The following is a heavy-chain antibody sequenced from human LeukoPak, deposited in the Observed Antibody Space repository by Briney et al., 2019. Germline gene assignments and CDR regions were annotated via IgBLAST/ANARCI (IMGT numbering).Heavy chain of an antibody. CDR1: GYSFTSYW. V-gene: IGHV5-51*01. Sequence: GESLKISCKGSGYSFTSYWIGWVRQMPGQGLEWMGIIYPGDSDTRYSPSFQGQVTISADKSISTAYLQWRSLKASDTAMYYCARASQLLGYCSGGSCYDHPDYWGQGTLVTVSS. CDR2: IYPGDSDT. CDR3: ARASQLLGYCSGGSCYDHPDY. J-gene: IGHJ4*02. D-gene: IGHD2-15*01.